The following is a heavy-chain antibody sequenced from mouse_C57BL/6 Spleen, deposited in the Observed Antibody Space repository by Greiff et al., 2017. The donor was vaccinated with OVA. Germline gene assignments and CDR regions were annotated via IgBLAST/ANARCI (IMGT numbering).Heavy chain of an antibody. D-gene: IGHD2-4*01. V-gene: IGHV1-55*01. CDR3: ARSTYYDYATAWFAY. J-gene: IGHJ3*01. CDR1: GYTFTSYW. CDR2: IYPGSGST. Sequence: QVQLQQPGAELVKPGASVKMSCKASGYTFTSYWITWVKQRPGQGLEWIGDIYPGSGSTNYNEKFKSKATLTVDTSSSTAYMQLSSLTSEDSAVYYCARSTYYDYATAWFAYWGQGTLVTVSA.